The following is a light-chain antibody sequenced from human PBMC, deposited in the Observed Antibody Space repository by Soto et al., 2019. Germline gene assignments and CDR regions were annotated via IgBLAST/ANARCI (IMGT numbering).Light chain of an antibody. V-gene: IGLV2-8*01. J-gene: IGLJ3*02. CDR2: EVS. Sequence: QSALTQPPSASGSPGQSVTISCTGTSSDVGAYKYVSWYQQYPGKAPKLMIYEVSKRPSGVPDRFSGSKSGNTASLTVSGLQAEFEADYYCTSYVGNNIRVYAGRTTLAVL. CDR3: TSYVGNNIRV. CDR1: SSDVGAYKY.